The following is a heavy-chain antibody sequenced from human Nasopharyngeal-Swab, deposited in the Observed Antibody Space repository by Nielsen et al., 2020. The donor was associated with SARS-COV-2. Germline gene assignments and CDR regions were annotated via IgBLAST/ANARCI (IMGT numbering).Heavy chain of an antibody. Sequence: GGSLRLSCAASGFTFSDYYMSWIRQPPGKGLEWVSYISSSSSYTNYADSVKGRFTISRDNAKNSLYLQMNSLRAEDTAVYYCARAALTVTYSFDYWGQGTLVTVSS. J-gene: IGHJ4*02. CDR3: ARAALTVTYSFDY. CDR2: ISSSSSYT. D-gene: IGHD3-16*01. CDR1: GFTFSDYY. V-gene: IGHV3-11*05.